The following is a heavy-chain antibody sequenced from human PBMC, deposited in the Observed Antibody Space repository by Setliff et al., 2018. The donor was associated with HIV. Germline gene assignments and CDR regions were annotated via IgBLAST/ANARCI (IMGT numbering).Heavy chain of an antibody. J-gene: IGHJ4*02. CDR2: FDPEDGET. CDR1: GYTLTELS. V-gene: IGHV1-24*01. D-gene: IGHD5-18*01. CDR3: ARGYSYCRY. Sequence: ASVKVSCKISGYTLTELSIHWVRQAPGKGLEWMANFDPEDGETFYAQKFQGRLTMTEDTSTDTAYMELSSLRSEDTAVYYCARGYSYCRYWGQGTLVTVSS.